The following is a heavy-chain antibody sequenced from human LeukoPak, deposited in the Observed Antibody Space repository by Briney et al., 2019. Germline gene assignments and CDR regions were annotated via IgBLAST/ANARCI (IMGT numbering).Heavy chain of an antibody. V-gene: IGHV4-39*01. Sequence: PSETLSLTCTVSGGSISSYYWGWIRQPPGKGLEWIGSIYYSESTYYNPSLKSRVTISVDTSKNQFSLKLSSVTAADTAVYYCARESDIVVVPADKGWFDPWGQGTLVTVSS. J-gene: IGHJ5*02. CDR3: ARESDIVVVPADKGWFDP. CDR2: IYYSEST. CDR1: GGSISSYY. D-gene: IGHD2-2*01.